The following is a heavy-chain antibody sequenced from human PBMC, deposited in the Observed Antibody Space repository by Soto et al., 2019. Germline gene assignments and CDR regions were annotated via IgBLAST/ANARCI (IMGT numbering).Heavy chain of an antibody. V-gene: IGHV1-69*13. J-gene: IGHJ3*02. CDR2: IIPIFGTA. CDR3: ARDFPSPGNAFDI. Sequence: GASVKVSCKASGGTFSSYAISWVRQAPGQGLEWMGGIIPIFGTANYAQKFQGRVTITADESTSTAYMELSSLRSEDTAVYYCARDFPSPGNAFDIWCQGTMVTVSS. CDR1: GGTFSSYA.